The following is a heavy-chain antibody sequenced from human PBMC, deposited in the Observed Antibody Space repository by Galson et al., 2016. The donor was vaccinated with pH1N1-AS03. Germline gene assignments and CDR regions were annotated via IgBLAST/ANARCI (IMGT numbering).Heavy chain of an antibody. J-gene: IGHJ3*01. CDR2: IYYTGSA. CDR3: AREVIEMTTSDAFDF. Sequence: TLSLTCTVSGVSISSNSYLWSWVRQPPGKGLEWIGYIYYTGSAYYNPSLESRVTISVDTSKNQFSLRLNSVTAADTAVYYCAREVIEMTTSDAFDFWGQGTMVTVSS. V-gene: IGHV4-30-4*01. D-gene: IGHD5-24*01. CDR1: GVSISSNSYL.